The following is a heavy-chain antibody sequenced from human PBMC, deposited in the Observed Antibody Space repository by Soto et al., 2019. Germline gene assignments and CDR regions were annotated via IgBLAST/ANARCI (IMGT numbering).Heavy chain of an antibody. CDR2: ISWNSGSI. Sequence: GGSLRLSCAVSGFTFDDNAMHWVRQAPEKGLEWVSGISWNSGSIGYADSVKGRFTISRDNAKNSLYLQMNSLRAEDTALYYCAKASSGWYSSFDYWGQGTLVTVSS. J-gene: IGHJ4*02. CDR3: AKASSGWYSSFDY. D-gene: IGHD6-19*01. CDR1: GFTFDDNA. V-gene: IGHV3-9*01.